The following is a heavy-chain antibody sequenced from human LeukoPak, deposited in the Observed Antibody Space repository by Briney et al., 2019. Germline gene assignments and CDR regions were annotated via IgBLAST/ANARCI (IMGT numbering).Heavy chain of an antibody. D-gene: IGHD6-19*01. Sequence: PGRSLRLSCVASGFTFSSYGMHWVRQAPGKGPEWVALISYDGGDKYYVDSVKGRFTISRDNSKNTLYLQMNSLRAEDTAVNYCAKVRYSSGWPEFDYWGQGTLVTVSS. CDR3: AKVRYSSGWPEFDY. CDR1: GFTFSSYG. CDR2: ISYDGGDK. J-gene: IGHJ4*02. V-gene: IGHV3-30*18.